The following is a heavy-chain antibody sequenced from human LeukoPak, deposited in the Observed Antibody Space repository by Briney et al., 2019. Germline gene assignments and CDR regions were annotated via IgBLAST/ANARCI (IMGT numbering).Heavy chain of an antibody. J-gene: IGHJ3*02. CDR1: GGSISSYY. Sequence: SETLSLTCTVSGGSISSYYWSWIRQPPGKGLEWIGYIYYSGSTNYNPSLKSRVTISVDTSKNQFSLKLSSVTAADTAVYYCAREGIDSSGYEGAFDIWGQGTMVTVSS. CDR3: AREGIDSSGYEGAFDI. D-gene: IGHD3-22*01. CDR2: IYYSGST. V-gene: IGHV4-59*01.